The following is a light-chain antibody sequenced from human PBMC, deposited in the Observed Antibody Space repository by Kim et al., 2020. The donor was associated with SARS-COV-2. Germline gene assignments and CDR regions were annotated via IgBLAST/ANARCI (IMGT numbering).Light chain of an antibody. Sequence: SYELTQPPSVSVAPGKTASITCGGSDIGLKSVHWYQQRPGQAPLLVIYYDSDRPSGIPERFTGSISGNTATLTISRAEAGDEADYYCQVWDSNTDHLVLGGGTQLTVL. CDR3: QVWDSNTDHLV. CDR1: DIGLKS. V-gene: IGLV3-21*04. CDR2: YDS. J-gene: IGLJ3*02.